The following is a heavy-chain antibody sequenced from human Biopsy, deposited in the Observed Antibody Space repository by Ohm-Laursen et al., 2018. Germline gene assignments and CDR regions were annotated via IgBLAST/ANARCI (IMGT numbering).Heavy chain of an antibody. CDR2: INPSGSTT. CDR1: GYSFTSYY. D-gene: IGHD6-19*01. CDR3: ARNTGWYGDLYYFDY. J-gene: IGHJ4*02. V-gene: IGHV1-46*01. Sequence: ASVKDSCKASGYSFTSYYMHWVRQAPGPGLEWMGMINPSGSTTSYPQIFQGRVTMTRDTSKSTVYMELSSLRSADTAVYFCARNTGWYGDLYYFDYWGQGTLVTVSS.